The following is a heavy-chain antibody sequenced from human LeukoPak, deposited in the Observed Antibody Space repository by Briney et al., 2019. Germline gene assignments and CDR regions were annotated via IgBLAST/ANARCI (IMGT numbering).Heavy chain of an antibody. CDR2: INHSGST. D-gene: IGHD3-22*01. CDR3: ARGLNYYDSSGYYY. J-gene: IGHJ4*02. V-gene: IGHV4-34*01. CDR1: GGSFSGYY. Sequence: SETLSLTCAVYGGSFSGYYWSWIRQPPRKGLEWIGEINHSGSTNYNPSLKSRVTISVDTSKNQFSLKLSSVTAADTAVYYCARGLNYYDSSGYYYWGQGTLVTVSS.